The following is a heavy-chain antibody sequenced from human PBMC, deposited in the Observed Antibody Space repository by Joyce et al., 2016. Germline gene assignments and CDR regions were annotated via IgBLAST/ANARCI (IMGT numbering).Heavy chain of an antibody. V-gene: IGHV1-3*04. D-gene: IGHD6-19*01. Sequence: QVQLVQSGAEVKKPGASVKVSCKTSGYTFTSFALHWVRQAPGQRPEWMGWIITGNGDTKYSQKFQGRVTITRDTSASTGYMEVISLRSEDTAVYYCVKGANGGWDSWGRGTLVSVSS. CDR3: VKGANGGWDS. J-gene: IGHJ2*01. CDR2: IITGNGDT. CDR1: GYTFTSFA.